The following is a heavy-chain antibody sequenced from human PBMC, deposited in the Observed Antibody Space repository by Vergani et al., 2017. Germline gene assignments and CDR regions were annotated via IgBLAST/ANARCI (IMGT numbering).Heavy chain of an antibody. J-gene: IGHJ4*02. Sequence: QVQLVQSGAEVKKPGASVKVSCKASGYTFTSYYMHWVRQAPGQGLEWMGIINPSGGSTSDAQKFQGRVTMTRDTSTSTVYMELGSLRSEDTAVYYCSRGGSGWLTYFDYGGQGTLVTVSS. CDR2: INPSGGST. CDR1: GYTFTSYY. CDR3: SRGGSGWLTYFDY. V-gene: IGHV1-46*03. D-gene: IGHD6-19*01.